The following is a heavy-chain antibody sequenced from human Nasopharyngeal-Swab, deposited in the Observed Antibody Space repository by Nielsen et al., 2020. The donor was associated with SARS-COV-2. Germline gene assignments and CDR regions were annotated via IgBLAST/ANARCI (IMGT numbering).Heavy chain of an antibody. D-gene: IGHD3-22*01. CDR1: GGTFSSYA. J-gene: IGHJ4*02. Sequence: SVKVSCKASGGTFSSYAISWVRQAPGQGLEWMGGIIPILGIANYAQKFQGRVTITADKSTSTAYMELSSLRSEDTAVYYCARASPLYYDSSGFFDYWGQGTLVTVSS. CDR3: ARASPLYYDSSGFFDY. CDR2: IIPILGIA. V-gene: IGHV1-69*10.